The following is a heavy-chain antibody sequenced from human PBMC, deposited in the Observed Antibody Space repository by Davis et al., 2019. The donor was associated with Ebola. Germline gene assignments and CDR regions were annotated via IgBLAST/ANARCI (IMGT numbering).Heavy chain of an antibody. V-gene: IGHV1-8*01. CDR3: ARDDYWSGENWFDP. J-gene: IGHJ5*02. CDR2: MNPNSGNT. CDR1: RYTFTSYD. Sequence: SVPVSRMASRYTFTSYDINWVRQATGQGPEWMGWMNPNSGNTGYAQKFQGRVTITADNSTSTAYMELSSLRSEDPAVYYCARDDYWSGENWFDPWGQGTLVTVSS. D-gene: IGHD3-10*01.